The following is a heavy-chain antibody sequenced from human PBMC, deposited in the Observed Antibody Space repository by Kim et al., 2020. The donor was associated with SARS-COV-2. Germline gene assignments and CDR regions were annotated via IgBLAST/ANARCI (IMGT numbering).Heavy chain of an antibody. CDR3: ARGEMIFGVVTYAVDI. CDR1: GGSISSGCYY. CDR2: IYYSVST. Sequence: SETLSLTCTVSGGSISSGCYYWSWIRQHPGKGLEWIGYIYYSVSTYYNPSLKSRVTISVDTSKNQFSLKLSSVTAADTSVYYCARGEMIFGVVTYAVDIWGQGTMVTVSS. V-gene: IGHV4-31*03. D-gene: IGHD3-3*01. J-gene: IGHJ3*02.